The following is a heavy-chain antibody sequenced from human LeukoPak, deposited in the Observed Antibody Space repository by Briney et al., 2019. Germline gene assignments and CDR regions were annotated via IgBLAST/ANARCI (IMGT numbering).Heavy chain of an antibody. Sequence: QPGGSLRLSCAASGFTFSSYGMHWVRQAPGKGLEWVAVIWYDGSNKYYVDSVKGRFTISRDNSKNTLYLQMNSLGAEDTAVYYCARDRIVVIPTYRMDVWGQGTTVTVSS. V-gene: IGHV3-33*01. CDR3: ARDRIVVIPTYRMDV. D-gene: IGHD2-2*01. CDR1: GFTFSSYG. CDR2: IWYDGSNK. J-gene: IGHJ6*02.